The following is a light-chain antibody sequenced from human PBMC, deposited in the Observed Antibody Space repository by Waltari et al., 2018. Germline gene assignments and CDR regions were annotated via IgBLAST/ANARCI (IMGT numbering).Light chain of an antibody. J-gene: IGLJ3*02. V-gene: IGLV8-61*01. CDR3: LLYMGSGIWV. CDR1: SVSPLSTSY. CDR2: KAN. Sequence: QTVVTQEPSLSWSPGGTVTLPCSSISVSPLSTSYPRWYQQSPGQTPRTLVYKANIRSSGVPDRFSGSVLGNKAVLIITGAQAEDESTYYCLLYMGSGIWVFGGGTKLTVL.